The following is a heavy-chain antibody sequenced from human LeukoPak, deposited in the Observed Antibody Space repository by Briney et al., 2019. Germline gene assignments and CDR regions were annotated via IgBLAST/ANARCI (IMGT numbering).Heavy chain of an antibody. CDR2: IGVSGGST. V-gene: IGHV3-23*01. Sequence: GGSLRLSCAASGFTFSSYAMSWARQAPGKGLEWVSGIGVSGGSTYYADSVKGRFTISRDNSKNTLYLQVNSLRAEDTAVYYCAKDLGGVGDTTVWGQGTLVTVSS. CDR3: AKDLGGVGDTTV. D-gene: IGHD1-26*01. CDR1: GFTFSSYA. J-gene: IGHJ4*02.